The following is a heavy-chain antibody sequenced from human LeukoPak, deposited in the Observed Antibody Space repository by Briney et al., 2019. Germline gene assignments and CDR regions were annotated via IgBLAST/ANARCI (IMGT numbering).Heavy chain of an antibody. J-gene: IGHJ5*02. CDR3: ARHVDLNWFDH. CDR2: IYYSGST. Sequence: SETLPLTCTVSGGSISSYYWSWIRQPPGKGLEWIGYIYYSGSTNYNPSLKSRVTISVDTSKNQFSLKLSSVTAADTAVYYCARHVDLNWFDHWGQGTLVTVSS. CDR1: GGSISSYY. V-gene: IGHV4-59*08. D-gene: IGHD5-12*01.